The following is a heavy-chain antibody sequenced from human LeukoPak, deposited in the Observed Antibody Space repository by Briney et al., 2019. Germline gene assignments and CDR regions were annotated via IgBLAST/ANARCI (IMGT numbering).Heavy chain of an antibody. V-gene: IGHV4-61*02. CDR3: ARYGYGSGGDY. Sequence: SETLSLTCTVSGGSISSNSNYYWSWIRQPAGKGLEWIGRIYISGSTSYNPSLKSRVTISIDTSKNQFSLKLSSVAAADTAVYYCARYGYGSGGDYWGQGTLVTVSS. J-gene: IGHJ4*02. D-gene: IGHD3-10*01. CDR1: GGSISSNSNYY. CDR2: IYISGST.